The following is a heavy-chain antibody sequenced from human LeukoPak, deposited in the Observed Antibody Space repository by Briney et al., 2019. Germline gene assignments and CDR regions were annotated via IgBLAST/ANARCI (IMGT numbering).Heavy chain of an antibody. CDR2: IKQDGSEK. CDR1: GFTFSSYW. V-gene: IGHV3-7*01. Sequence: GGSLRLSCAASGFTFSSYWMSWVRQAPGKGLEWVANIKQDGSEKYYVDSVKGRFTISRDNAKNSLYLQMNSLRAEDTAVYYCARLIWGWYYYMDVWGKGTTVTISS. D-gene: IGHD6-19*01. CDR3: ARLIWGWYYYMDV. J-gene: IGHJ6*03.